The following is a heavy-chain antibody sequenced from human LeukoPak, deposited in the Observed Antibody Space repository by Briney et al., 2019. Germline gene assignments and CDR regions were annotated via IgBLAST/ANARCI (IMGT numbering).Heavy chain of an antibody. CDR3: AARGDRSYYSGY. V-gene: IGHV3-21*01. J-gene: IGHJ4*02. CDR1: GFTFSSYS. Sequence: GGSLRLSCAASGFTFSSYSMNWVRQAPGKGLEWVSSISSSSSYIYYADSVKGRFTISRDNAKNSLYLQMNSLRAEDTAVYYCAARGDRSYYSGYWGQGTLVTVSS. D-gene: IGHD1-26*01. CDR2: ISSSSSYI.